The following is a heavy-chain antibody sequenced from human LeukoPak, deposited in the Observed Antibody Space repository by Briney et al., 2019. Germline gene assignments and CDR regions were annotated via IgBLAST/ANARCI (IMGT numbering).Heavy chain of an antibody. CDR1: GGSISSGGYH. J-gene: IGHJ4*02. D-gene: IGHD2-2*02. V-gene: IGHV4-31*03. Sequence: SQTLSLTCTVSGGSISSGGYHWRWSPQHPGKGLEWIVYIYYSESTYYNPSLKSRVTISVDTSKNQFSLKLSSVTAADTAVYYCARGGGYIVVVPAAIGYFDYWGQGTLVTVSS. CDR3: ARGGGYIVVVPAAIGYFDY. CDR2: IYYSEST.